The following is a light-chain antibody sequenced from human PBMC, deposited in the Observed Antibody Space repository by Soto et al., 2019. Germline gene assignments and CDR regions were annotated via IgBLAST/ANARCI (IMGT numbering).Light chain of an antibody. CDR1: QSVSSY. J-gene: IGKJ5*01. CDR2: DAS. Sequence: SPATLSLSKGERATLTCRASQSVSSYLAWYQQKPGQAPRLLIYDASNRATGIPARFSGSGSGTDFTLTISSLEPEDFAVYYCQQRNYLLPGTFGQVTLLDVK. CDR3: QQRNYLLPGT. V-gene: IGKV3-11*01.